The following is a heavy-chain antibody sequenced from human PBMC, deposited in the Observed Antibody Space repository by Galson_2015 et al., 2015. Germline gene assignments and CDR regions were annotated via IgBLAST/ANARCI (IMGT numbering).Heavy chain of an antibody. V-gene: IGHV1-18*01. CDR3: ARVLVLYSSGWYIGSGNDY. CDR2: ISAYNGNT. CDR1: GYTFSSYG. J-gene: IGHJ4*02. Sequence: SVKVSCKASGYTFSSYGISWVRQAPGQGLEWMGWISAYNGNTNYAQKLQGRVTMTTDTSTSTAYMELRSLRSDDTAVYYCARVLVLYSSGWYIGSGNDYWGQGTLVTVSS. D-gene: IGHD6-19*01.